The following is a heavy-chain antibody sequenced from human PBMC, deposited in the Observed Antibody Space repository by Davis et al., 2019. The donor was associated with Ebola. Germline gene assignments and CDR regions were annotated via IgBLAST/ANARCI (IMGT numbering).Heavy chain of an antibody. J-gene: IGHJ5*02. CDR2: ISGSGGST. CDR1: GFTFSSYA. CDR3: ARERRCSGGSCYSSGWFDP. V-gene: IGHV3-23*01. D-gene: IGHD2-15*01. Sequence: GGSLRLSCAASGFTFSSYAMSWVRQAPGKGLEWVSAISGSGGSTYYADSVKGRFTISRDNAKNSLYLQMNSLRDEDTAVYYCARERRCSGGSCYSSGWFDPWGQGTLVTVSS.